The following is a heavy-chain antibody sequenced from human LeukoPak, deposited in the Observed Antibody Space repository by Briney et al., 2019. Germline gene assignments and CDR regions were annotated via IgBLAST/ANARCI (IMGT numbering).Heavy chain of an antibody. CDR2: IFHNGSI. CDR1: GYSISSGYY. J-gene: IGHJ3*01. V-gene: IGHV4-38-2*01. Sequence: SETLSLTCAVSGYSISSGYYWGWIRQSPGKGLEWIATIFHNGSIYYNPSLKSRVTLSVDTSKNQFSLRLNSVTAADTALYYCAGMGVSYYYDSSTYYPTAFDVWGQGTMVSVSS. D-gene: IGHD3-22*01. CDR3: AGMGVSYYYDSSTYYPTAFDV.